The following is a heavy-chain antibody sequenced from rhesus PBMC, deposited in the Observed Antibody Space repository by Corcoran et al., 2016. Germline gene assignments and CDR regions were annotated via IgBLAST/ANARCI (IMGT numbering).Heavy chain of an antibody. J-gene: IGHJ2*01. CDR1: GGSISDSYR. V-gene: IGHV4S10*01. CDR2: IYGSITST. CDR3: ARGYCSSTYCSSHGVDWYFDL. D-gene: IGHD2-15*01. Sequence: QVQLQESGPGVVKPSETLSLTCAVSGGSISDSYRWSWIRQPPGKGLDWIGYIYGSITSTNYIPSLLGRVPISKDTSKNQFSLKRGSVTAAGTAVYYCARGYCSSTYCSSHGVDWYFDLWGPGTPITISS.